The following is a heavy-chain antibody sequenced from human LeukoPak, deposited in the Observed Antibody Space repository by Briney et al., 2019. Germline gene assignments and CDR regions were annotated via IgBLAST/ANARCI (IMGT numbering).Heavy chain of an antibody. V-gene: IGHV3-23*01. D-gene: IGHD3-10*01. CDR2: ISDSGGST. CDR1: GITLSNYG. J-gene: IGHJ4*02. Sequence: GGSLRLSCAVSGITLSNYGMSWVRQAPGKGLEWVAGISDSGGSTNYADSVKGRFTISRDNSKNTLYLQMNSLRAEDTAVYYCAKEGTSHDYWGQGTLVTVSS. CDR3: AKEGTSHDY.